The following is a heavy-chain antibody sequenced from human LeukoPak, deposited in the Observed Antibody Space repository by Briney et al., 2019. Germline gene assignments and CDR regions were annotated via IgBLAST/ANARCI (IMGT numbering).Heavy chain of an antibody. CDR2: IGGGGGGT. V-gene: IGHV3-23*01. Sequence: GGSLRLSCAASGFTFSTYAMSWVRQAPGKGLEWVSTIGGGGGGTYYADSVKGRFTISRDNSKNILFLEMNSLRSEDTAMYYCARVQGGGYRTADFWGQGTLVTVSS. CDR3: ARVQGGGYRTADF. J-gene: IGHJ4*02. CDR1: GFTFSTYA. D-gene: IGHD6-25*01.